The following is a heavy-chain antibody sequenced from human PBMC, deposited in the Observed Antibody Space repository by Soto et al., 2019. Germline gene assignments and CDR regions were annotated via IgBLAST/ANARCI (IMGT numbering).Heavy chain of an antibody. CDR1: GYSFTNYW. D-gene: IGHD6-19*01. Sequence: GESLKISCNGSGYSFTNYWITWVRQMPGKGLEWMGRIDPSDSYTNYSPPFQGHVTISVDKSISTAFLQWSSLKASDTAMYYCARHSLRGWYAPVDYWGQGTLVTVSS. CDR2: IDPSDSYT. CDR3: ARHSLRGWYAPVDY. J-gene: IGHJ4*02. V-gene: IGHV5-10-1*01.